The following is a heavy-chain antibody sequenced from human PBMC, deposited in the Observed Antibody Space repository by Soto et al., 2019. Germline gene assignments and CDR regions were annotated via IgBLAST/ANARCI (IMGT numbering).Heavy chain of an antibody. Sequence: SETLSLTXTVSGGSISSGDYYWSWIRQPPGKGLEWIGNIYYSGSTYYNPSLKSRVTISIDTSKNQFPLKLSSVTAADTAVYYCASRKSSPYFDYWGQGTLVTVSS. CDR3: ASRKSSPYFDY. CDR2: IYYSGST. V-gene: IGHV4-30-4*01. CDR1: GGSISSGDYY. J-gene: IGHJ4*02. D-gene: IGHD3-10*01.